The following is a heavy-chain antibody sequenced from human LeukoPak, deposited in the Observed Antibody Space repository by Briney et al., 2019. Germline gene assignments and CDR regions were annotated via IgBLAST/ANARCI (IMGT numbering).Heavy chain of an antibody. CDR3: ARVRGPAVTKRPNYYYYYMDV. D-gene: IGHD4-17*01. V-gene: IGHV4-34*01. CDR2: INHSGST. J-gene: IGHJ6*03. CDR1: GGSFSGYY. Sequence: SKTLSLTSAVSGGSFSGYYWSWIRQPPGKGLEWIGEINHSGSTNYNPSLKSRVTISVDTSKNKFSLKLSSVTAADTAVYYCARVRGPAVTKRPNYYYYYMDVWGKGTTVTVSS.